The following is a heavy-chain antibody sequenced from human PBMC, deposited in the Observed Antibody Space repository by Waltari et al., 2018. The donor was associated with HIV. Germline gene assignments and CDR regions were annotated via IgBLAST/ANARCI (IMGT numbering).Heavy chain of an antibody. CDR3: ARDGPSLTTVTTDAFDI. Sequence: QVQLVQSGAEVKKPGSSVKVSCKASGGTFSSSAISWVRQAPGQGLEWMGGIIPIFGTANYAQKFQGRVTITADESTSTAYMELSSLRSEDTAVYYCARDGPSLTTVTTDAFDIWGQGTMVTVSS. CDR2: IIPIFGTA. D-gene: IGHD4-17*01. V-gene: IGHV1-69*01. J-gene: IGHJ3*02. CDR1: GGTFSSSA.